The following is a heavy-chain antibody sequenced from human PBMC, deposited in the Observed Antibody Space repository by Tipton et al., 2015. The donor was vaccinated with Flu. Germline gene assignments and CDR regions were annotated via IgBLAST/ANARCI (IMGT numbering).Heavy chain of an antibody. J-gene: IGHJ4*02. D-gene: IGHD6-6*01. CDR1: GFTFSSYG. CDR2: ISWNSGSI. Sequence: SLRLSCAASGFTFSSYGMHWVRQAPGKGLEWVAGISWNSGSIGYADSVKGRFTISRDNAKNSLYLQMNSLRAEDTALYYCAKPGLEYSSSSLFDYWGQGTLVTVSS. CDR3: AKPGLEYSSSSLFDY. V-gene: IGHV3-9*01.